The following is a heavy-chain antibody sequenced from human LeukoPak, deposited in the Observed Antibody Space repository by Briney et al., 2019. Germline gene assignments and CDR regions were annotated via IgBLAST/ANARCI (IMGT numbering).Heavy chain of an antibody. V-gene: IGHV3-11*04. CDR3: ARNGRRFLEWLPDAFDI. CDR2: ISSSGSTI. Sequence: GGSLRLFCAASGFTFSDYYMSWIRQAPGKGLEWVSYISSSGSTIYYADSVKGRFTISRDNAKNSLYLQMNSLRAEDTAVYYCARNGRRFLEWLPDAFDIWGQGTMVTVSS. D-gene: IGHD3-3*01. CDR1: GFTFSDYY. J-gene: IGHJ3*02.